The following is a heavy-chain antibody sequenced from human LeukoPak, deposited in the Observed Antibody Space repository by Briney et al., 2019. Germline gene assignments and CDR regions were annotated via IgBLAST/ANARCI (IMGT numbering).Heavy chain of an antibody. CDR2: VYYNGIT. CDR3: ASQLGGTTFH. D-gene: IGHD1/OR15-1a*01. V-gene: IGHV4-59*01. CDR1: GVSINTYF. Sequence: PSETLSLTCTVSGVSINTYFWSWIRQPPGKGLEWIRYVYYNGITNYNPSLKSRVSISLDTSKNQFSLRLNSVTAAETAVYYCASQLGGTTFHWGQGTLVTVSS. J-gene: IGHJ4*02.